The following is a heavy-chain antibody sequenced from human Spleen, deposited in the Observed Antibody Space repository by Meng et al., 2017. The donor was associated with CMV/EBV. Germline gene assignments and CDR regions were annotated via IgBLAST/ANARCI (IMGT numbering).Heavy chain of an antibody. Sequence: GESLKISCAASGFTFSNAWMSWVRQAPGKGLEWVSAISGSGGSTYYADSVKGRFTISRDNSKNTLYLQMNSLRAEDTAVYYCAKGDSSSSGGYYYGMDVWGQGTTVTVSS. V-gene: IGHV3-23*01. CDR3: AKGDSSSSGGYYYGMDV. CDR2: ISGSGGST. J-gene: IGHJ6*02. D-gene: IGHD6-6*01. CDR1: GFTFSNAW.